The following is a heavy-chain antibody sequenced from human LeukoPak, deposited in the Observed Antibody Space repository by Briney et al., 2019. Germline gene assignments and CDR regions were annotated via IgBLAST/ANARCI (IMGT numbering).Heavy chain of an antibody. CDR3: ARSIAVADDY. J-gene: IGHJ4*02. CDR1: GYTFTSYY. D-gene: IGHD6-19*01. Sequence: ASVKVSCKASGYTFTSYYMHWVRQAPGQGLEWMGIINPSGGSTSYAQKFQGRVTMTRDTSTSTVYMELSSLRSEDTAGFYCARSIAVADDYWGQGTLVTVSS. CDR2: INPSGGST. V-gene: IGHV1-46*01.